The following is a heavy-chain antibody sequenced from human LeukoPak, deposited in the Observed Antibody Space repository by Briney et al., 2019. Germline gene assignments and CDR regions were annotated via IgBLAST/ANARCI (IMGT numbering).Heavy chain of an antibody. CDR3: AREGAAAFPLDI. V-gene: IGHV3-7*01. CDR1: GFTFSNYW. J-gene: IGHJ3*02. D-gene: IGHD6-13*01. CDR2: IKQDGSEK. Sequence: GGSLRLSCAASGFTFSNYWMSWVRQAPGKGLEWVANIKQDGSEKYYVDSVKGRFTISRDNAKNSLYLQMNSLRAEDTAVYYCAREGAAAFPLDIWGQGTMVTVSS.